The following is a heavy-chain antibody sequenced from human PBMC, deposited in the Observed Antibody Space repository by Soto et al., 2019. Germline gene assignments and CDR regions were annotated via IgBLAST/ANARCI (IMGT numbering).Heavy chain of an antibody. J-gene: IGHJ4*02. V-gene: IGHV3-23*01. CDR1: GFTFSSYA. Sequence: EVQLLESGGGLVQPGGSLRLSCAASGFTFSSYAMSWVRQAPGKGLEWISAISGSGGSTYYADSVKGRFTISRDNSKNTLYLQMNSLRAEDTAVYYCAKYDILTGSLNPYYFDYWGQGTLVTVSS. CDR2: ISGSGGST. CDR3: AKYDILTGSLNPYYFDY. D-gene: IGHD3-9*01.